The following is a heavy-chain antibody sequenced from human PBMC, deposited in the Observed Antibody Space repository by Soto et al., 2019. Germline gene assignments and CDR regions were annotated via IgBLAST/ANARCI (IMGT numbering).Heavy chain of an antibody. V-gene: IGHV4-59*01. CDR3: ARVWGGAFDI. CDR1: GGSISSYY. Sequence: SETLSLTCTVSGGSISSYYWSWIRQPPGKGLEWIGYIYYSGSTNYNPPLKSRVTISVDTSKNQFSLKLSSVTAADTAVYYCARVWGGAFDIWGQGTMVTVSS. D-gene: IGHD3-10*01. CDR2: IYYSGST. J-gene: IGHJ3*02.